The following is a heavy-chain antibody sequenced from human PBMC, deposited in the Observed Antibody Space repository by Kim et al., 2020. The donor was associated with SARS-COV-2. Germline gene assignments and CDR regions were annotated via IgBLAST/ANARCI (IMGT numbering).Heavy chain of an antibody. CDR2: INAGNGNG. CDR1: GYTLNSYA. J-gene: IGHJ4*02. Sequence: ASVNGSCKASGYTLNSYAMHWVRQAPGQSLEWMGWINAGNGNGKYSQKFQGRITITRDTSASTAYMELSSLRSEDTAVYYCARGHSLLGFDYWRQGALVTVSS. CDR3: ARGHSLLGFDY. D-gene: IGHD2-15*01. V-gene: IGHV1-3*01.